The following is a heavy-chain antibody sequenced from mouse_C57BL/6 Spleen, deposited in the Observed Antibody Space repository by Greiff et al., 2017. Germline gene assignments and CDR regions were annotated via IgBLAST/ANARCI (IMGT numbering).Heavy chain of an antibody. D-gene: IGHD1-1*01. CDR1: GYTFTSYW. Sequence: QVQLQQPGAELVKPGASVKLSCKASGYTFTSYWITWVKQRPGQGLEWIGDIYPGSGSTNYNEKFKGKATLTVDTSSSTAYMQLSSLTSEDSAVYYCARYYHGSSLDYWGQGTTLTVSS. J-gene: IGHJ2*01. CDR3: ARYYHGSSLDY. CDR2: IYPGSGST. V-gene: IGHV1-55*01.